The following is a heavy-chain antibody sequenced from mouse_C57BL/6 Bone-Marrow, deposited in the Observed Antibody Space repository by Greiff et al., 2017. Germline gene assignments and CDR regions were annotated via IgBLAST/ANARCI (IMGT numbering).Heavy chain of an antibody. CDR2: IYPGDGDT. CDR1: GYAFSSSW. D-gene: IGHD1-1*01. Sequence: VKPGASVKISCQASGYAFSSSWMNWVKQRPGKGLEWIGRIYPGDGDTNYNGKFKGKATLTADKSSSTAYMQLSSLTSEDSAVYFCATTITTVVAGDYWGQGTTLTVSS. CDR3: ATTITTVVAGDY. V-gene: IGHV1-82*01. J-gene: IGHJ2*01.